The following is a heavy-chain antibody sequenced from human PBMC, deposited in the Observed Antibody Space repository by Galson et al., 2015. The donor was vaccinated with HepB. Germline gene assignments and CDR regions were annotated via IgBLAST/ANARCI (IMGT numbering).Heavy chain of an antibody. CDR2: IIPIFGTA. J-gene: IGHJ6*03. CDR3: ASDGSSPAPLYYMDV. Sequence: SVKVSCKASGGTFSSYAISWVRQAPGQGLEWMGGIIPIFGTANYAQKFQGRVTITADESTSTAYMELSSLRSEDTAVYYCASDGSSPAPLYYMDVWGKGTTVTVSS. V-gene: IGHV1-69*13. CDR1: GGTFSSYA. D-gene: IGHD6-6*01.